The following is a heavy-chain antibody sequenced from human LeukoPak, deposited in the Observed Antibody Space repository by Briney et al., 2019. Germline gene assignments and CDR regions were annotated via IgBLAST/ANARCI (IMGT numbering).Heavy chain of an antibody. Sequence: GASVKVSCKASGYTFTGYYMHWVRQAPGQGLEWMGWINPNSGGTNYAQKFQGRVTMTRDTSISTAYMELSRLRSDDTAVYYCARDRARGHYGSGSYHIWGQGTMVTVSS. CDR3: ARDRARGHYGSGSYHI. J-gene: IGHJ3*02. D-gene: IGHD3-10*01. V-gene: IGHV1-2*02. CDR2: INPNSGGT. CDR1: GYTFTGYY.